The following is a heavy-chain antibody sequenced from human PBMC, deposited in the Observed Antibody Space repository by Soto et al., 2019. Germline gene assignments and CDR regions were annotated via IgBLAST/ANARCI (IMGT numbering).Heavy chain of an antibody. D-gene: IGHD2-2*02. V-gene: IGHV3-30*18. Sequence: QVQLVESGGGVVQPGRSLRLSCAASGFTFSSYGMHWVRQAPGKGLEWVAVISYDGSNKYYADSVKGRFTISRDNSKNTLYLQMNSLRAEDTAVYYCAKDTYCSSISCYTLYYYGMDVWGQGTTVTVSS. CDR3: AKDTYCSSISCYTLYYYGMDV. CDR2: ISYDGSNK. J-gene: IGHJ6*02. CDR1: GFTFSSYG.